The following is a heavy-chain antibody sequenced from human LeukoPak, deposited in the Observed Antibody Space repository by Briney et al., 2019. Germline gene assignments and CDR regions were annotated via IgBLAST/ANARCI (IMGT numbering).Heavy chain of an antibody. J-gene: IGHJ4*02. CDR2: IYYSGST. D-gene: IGHD3-3*01. V-gene: IGHV4-59*08. CDR1: GGSISSYY. CDR3: ARFTIFGVENY. Sequence: SETLSLTCTVSGGSISSYYWSWIRQPPGKGLEWIGYIYYSGSTNYNPSLKSRVTISVDTSKNQFSLKLSSVTAADTAVYYCARFTIFGVENYWGQGTLVTVSS.